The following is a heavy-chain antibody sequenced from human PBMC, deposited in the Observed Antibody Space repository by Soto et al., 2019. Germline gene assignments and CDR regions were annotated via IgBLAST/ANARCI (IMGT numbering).Heavy chain of an antibody. J-gene: IGHJ5*02. CDR3: ARAYCSGGSCYGWFDP. CDR1: GYTFTSYA. V-gene: IGHV1-3*01. Sequence: ASVKVSCKASGYTFTSYAMHWVRQAPGQRLEWMGWINAGNGNTKYSQKFQGRVTITRDTSASTAYMELSSLRSEDTAVYYCARAYCSGGSCYGWFDPWGQGTLVTVSS. CDR2: INAGNGNT. D-gene: IGHD2-15*01.